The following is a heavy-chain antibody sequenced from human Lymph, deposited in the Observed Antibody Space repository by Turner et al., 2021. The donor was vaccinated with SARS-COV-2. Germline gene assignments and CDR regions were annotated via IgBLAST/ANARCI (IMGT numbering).Heavy chain of an antibody. Sequence: GVSGGGVVQPGGSLRLSCAASGFTFDDYAMHWVRQAPGKGLEWVSLIRGDGGGTYYADSVKGRFTISRDNSKNSLSLQMNSLRAEDTALYYCAKDPGYCSGGSCYSRTYFDFWVQGTLVTVSA. CDR2: IRGDGGGT. J-gene: IGHJ4*02. CDR1: GFTFDDYA. V-gene: IGHV3-43*02. D-gene: IGHD2-15*01. CDR3: AKDPGYCSGGSCYSRTYFDF.